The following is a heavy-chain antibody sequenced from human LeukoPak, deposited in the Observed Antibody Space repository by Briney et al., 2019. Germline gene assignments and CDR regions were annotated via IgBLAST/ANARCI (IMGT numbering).Heavy chain of an antibody. CDR3: ARDSSSGYSFDS. Sequence: GESLRLSCVASGFTFSSFPMHWVRQAPDKGLEYLAAILGNGHASFYADSVKGRFTISRDNSKNTLYFQMDNLRAENMAVYYCARDSSSGYSFDSWGPGTLVTVS. V-gene: IGHV3-64*02. J-gene: IGHJ4*02. CDR2: ILGNGHAS. D-gene: IGHD6-19*01. CDR1: GFTFSSFP.